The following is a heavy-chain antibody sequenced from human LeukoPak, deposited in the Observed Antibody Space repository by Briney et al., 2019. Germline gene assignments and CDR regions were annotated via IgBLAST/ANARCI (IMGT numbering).Heavy chain of an antibody. CDR1: GGSISSYY. CDR3: ARDPGVSAYAFDI. CDR2: IYYGGST. Sequence: PSETLSLTCTVSGGSISSYYWSWIRQPPGKGLEWIGYIYYGGSTNYNPSLKSRVTISVDTSKNQFSLKLSSVTAADTAVYYCARDPGVSAYAFDIWGQGTMVTVSS. V-gene: IGHV4-59*01. J-gene: IGHJ3*02.